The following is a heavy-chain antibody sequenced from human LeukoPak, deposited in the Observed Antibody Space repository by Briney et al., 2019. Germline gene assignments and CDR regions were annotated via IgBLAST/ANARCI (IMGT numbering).Heavy chain of an antibody. Sequence: GGSLRLSCAASEFIVSGCYMSWVRQVPGKGLEWVSILSIDGSTQYIGSVKGRFSISSDNSKNTLYLQMNSLRVDDTAMYYCARHGIEVSGKYYFDLWGQGTLVTVSS. D-gene: IGHD6-19*01. CDR3: ARHGIEVSGKYYFDL. J-gene: IGHJ4*02. CDR2: LSIDGST. CDR1: EFIVSGCY. V-gene: IGHV3-53*01.